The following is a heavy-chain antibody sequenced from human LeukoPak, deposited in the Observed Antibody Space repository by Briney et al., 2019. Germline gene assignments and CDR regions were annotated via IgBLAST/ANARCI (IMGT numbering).Heavy chain of an antibody. D-gene: IGHD2-2*01. CDR1: GYSFTSYW. CDR3: ARDRTKYCRSTSCPLDY. J-gene: IGHJ4*02. V-gene: IGHV5-51*01. CDR2: IYPGDSDT. Sequence: GESLKISCKGSGYSFTSYWIGWVRQMPGKGLEWMGIIYPGDSDTRYSPSFQGQVTISADKSISTAYLQWSSLKASDTAMYYCARDRTKYCRSTSCPLDYWGQGTLVTVSS.